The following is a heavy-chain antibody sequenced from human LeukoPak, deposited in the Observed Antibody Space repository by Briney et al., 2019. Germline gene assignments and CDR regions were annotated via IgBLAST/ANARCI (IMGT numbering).Heavy chain of an antibody. J-gene: IGHJ4*02. D-gene: IGHD6-13*01. CDR1: GGSISSSSYY. CDR3: ARARGIAAAGTLDY. Sequence: SETLSLTCTVSGGSISSSSYYWGWIRQPPGKGLEWIGSIYYSGSTNYNPSLKSRVTISVDTSKNQFSLKLSSVTAADTAVYYCARARGIAAAGTLDYWGQGTLVTVSS. CDR2: IYYSGST. V-gene: IGHV4-39*07.